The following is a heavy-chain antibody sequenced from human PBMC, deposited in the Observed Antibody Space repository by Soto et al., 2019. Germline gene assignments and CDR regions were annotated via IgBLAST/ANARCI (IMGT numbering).Heavy chain of an antibody. Sequence: SVKVSCKASGGTFSSYAISWVRQAPGQGLEWMGGIIPIFGTANYAQKFQGRVTITADESTSTAYMELSSLRSEDTAVYYCARPLIATAAQKGGMDVWGQGTTVTVSS. D-gene: IGHD6-13*01. J-gene: IGHJ6*02. V-gene: IGHV1-69*13. CDR1: GGTFSSYA. CDR2: IIPIFGTA. CDR3: ARPLIATAAQKGGMDV.